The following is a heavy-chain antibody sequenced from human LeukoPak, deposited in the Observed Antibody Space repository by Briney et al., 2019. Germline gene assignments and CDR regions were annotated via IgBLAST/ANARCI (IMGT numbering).Heavy chain of an antibody. CDR2: IKQDGSKT. V-gene: IGHV3-7*01. D-gene: IGHD5-18*01. CDR3: ARNLVHLWNVFDF. CDR1: RFTISNNY. J-gene: IGHJ3*01. Sequence: GGSLKLSCVASRFTISNNYMSWVRQPPGKGLEWVATIKQDGSKTFYVDSVKGLFTVSRDNAKNSLYLQMSSLRAEDTAAYHCARNLVHLWNVFDFWGLGTMVTVSS.